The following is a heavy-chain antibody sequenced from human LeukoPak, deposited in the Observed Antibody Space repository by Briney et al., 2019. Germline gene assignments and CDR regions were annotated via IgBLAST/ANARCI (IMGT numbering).Heavy chain of an antibody. V-gene: IGHV3-23*01. CDR3: AKDGKRIAMIGVVRRGHYLDY. J-gene: IGHJ4*02. CDR2: ISGSGDYT. Sequence: GGSLRLSCAASGFTFDDYGMSWVRQAPGKGLEWVSAISGSGDYTYYADSVKGRFTISRDNSKNRLYLQMSSLRAEDTALYYCAKDGKRIAMIGVVRRGHYLDYWGQGTLVTVSS. D-gene: IGHD3-22*01. CDR1: GFTFDDYG.